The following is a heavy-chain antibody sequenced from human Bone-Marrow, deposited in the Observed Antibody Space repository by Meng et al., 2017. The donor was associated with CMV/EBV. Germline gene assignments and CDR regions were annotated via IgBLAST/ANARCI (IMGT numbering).Heavy chain of an antibody. J-gene: IGHJ6*02. CDR1: GDSVPSNSAA. Sequence: SQTLSLTCAISGDSVPSNSAAWNWIRQSPSRGLEWLGRTYYKSKWYNDYAISVKSRITINPDTSKNQFSLQLNSVTPEDTAVYSCARDYYDSGGYYYTEGYYHGLDVWGQGTTVTVSS. CDR2: TYYKSKWYN. D-gene: IGHD3-22*01. CDR3: ARDYYDSGGYYYTEGYYHGLDV. V-gene: IGHV6-1*01.